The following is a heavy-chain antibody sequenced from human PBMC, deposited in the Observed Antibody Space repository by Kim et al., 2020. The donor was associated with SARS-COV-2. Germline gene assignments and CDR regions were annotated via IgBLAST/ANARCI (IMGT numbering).Heavy chain of an antibody. CDR1: GGSLSSSSYY. CDR2: IYTSGST. D-gene: IGHD3-10*01. J-gene: IGHJ6*02. CDR3: ARDAPPPQKRITMVRGVISGMDV. Sequence: SETLSLTCTVSGGSLSSSSYYWGWIRQPAGKGLEWIGRIYTSGSTNYNPSLKSRVTMSVDTSKNQFSLKLSSVTAADTAVYYCARDAPPPQKRITMVRGVISGMDVWGQGTTVTVSS. V-gene: IGHV4-61*02.